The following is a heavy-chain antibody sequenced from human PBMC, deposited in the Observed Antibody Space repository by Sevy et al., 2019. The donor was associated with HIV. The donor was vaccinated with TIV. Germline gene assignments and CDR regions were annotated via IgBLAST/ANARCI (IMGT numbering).Heavy chain of an antibody. CDR1: GFRISSYW. CDR2: IKEDGSEK. V-gene: IGHV3-7*03. D-gene: IGHD5-18*01. CDR3: ARDFRDTAMVRGYYYYGMDV. J-gene: IGHJ6*02. Sequence: GGSLRLSCAASGFRISSYWMSWVRQAPGKGLEWVANIKEDGSEKYYVDSVKGRFTISRDNAKNSLYLQMNSLRAEDTAVYYCARDFRDTAMVRGYYYYGMDVWGQGTTVTVSS.